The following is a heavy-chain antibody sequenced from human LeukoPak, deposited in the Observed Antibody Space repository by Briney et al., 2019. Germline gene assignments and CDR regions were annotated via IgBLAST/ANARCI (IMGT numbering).Heavy chain of an antibody. D-gene: IGHD3-22*01. CDR3: ARIRPHYYDSSGTWVLDS. CDR1: SGSISGYF. V-gene: IGHV4-59*01. Sequence: SETLSLTCTVSSGSISGYFWSWIRQPPGKGLEFIGYIYYSGSTNYHPSLKSRVIISVDTSKSQFSLKLSSVTAADTAVYYCARIRPHYYDSSGTWVLDSWGQGTLVSVSA. J-gene: IGHJ4*02. CDR2: IYYSGST.